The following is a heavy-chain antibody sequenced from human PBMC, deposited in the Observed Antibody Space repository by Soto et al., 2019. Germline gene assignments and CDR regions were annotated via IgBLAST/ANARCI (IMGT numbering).Heavy chain of an antibody. J-gene: IGHJ4*02. D-gene: IGHD6-13*01. CDR2: IDNIERT. Sequence: PSETLSLTCTVSGGPISRYYWSWIRQPPGKALERIGYIDNIERTNYNPTLKSRITIPVDTYKNQFSLKLSSVTAADTAVYYCARAPAPLYSSSWYYFDYWGQGTLVTVS. CDR1: GGPISRYY. V-gene: IGHV4-59*01. CDR3: ARAPAPLYSSSWYYFDY.